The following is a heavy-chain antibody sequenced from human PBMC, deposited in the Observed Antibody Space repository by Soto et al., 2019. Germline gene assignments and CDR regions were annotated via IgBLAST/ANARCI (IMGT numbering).Heavy chain of an antibody. J-gene: IGHJ5*02. Sequence: ASVKVSCKASGYTFTSYYMRWVRQAPGQGLEWMGIINPSGGSTSYAQKFQGRVTMTRDTSTSTVYMELSSLRSEDTAVYYCARDTHYDSSGYNWFDPWGQGTLVTVSS. D-gene: IGHD3-22*01. V-gene: IGHV1-46*01. CDR2: INPSGGST. CDR1: GYTFTSYY. CDR3: ARDTHYDSSGYNWFDP.